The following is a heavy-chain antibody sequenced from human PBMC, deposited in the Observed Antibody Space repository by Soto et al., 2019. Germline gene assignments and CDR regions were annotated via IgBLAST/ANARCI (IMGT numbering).Heavy chain of an antibody. J-gene: IGHJ4*02. V-gene: IGHV1-3*01. Sequence: GASVKVSCKASGYTFLDYAIHWVRQAPGQRLEWMGWINSGNGNTKYSQKFQGRVTITRDTSASTAYMDLSSLRSEDTAVYYCAANYGEAPLYFWGQGSLVTAPQ. D-gene: IGHD2-21*01. CDR3: AANYGEAPLYF. CDR2: INSGNGNT. CDR1: GYTFLDYA.